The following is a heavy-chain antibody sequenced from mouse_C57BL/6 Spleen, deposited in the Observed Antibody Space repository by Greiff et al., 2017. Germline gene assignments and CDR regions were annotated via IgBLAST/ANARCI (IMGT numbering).Heavy chain of an antibody. CDR3: AFYDGYPAWFAY. D-gene: IGHD2-3*01. Sequence: QVQLQQPGAELVKPGASVKLSCKASGYTFTSYWMHWVKQRPGQGLEWIGMIHPNSGSTNYNEKFKSKATLTVDKSSSTAYMQLSSLTSEDSAVYYCAFYDGYPAWFAYWGQGTLVTVSA. CDR1: GYTFTSYW. J-gene: IGHJ3*01. CDR2: IHPNSGST. V-gene: IGHV1-64*01.